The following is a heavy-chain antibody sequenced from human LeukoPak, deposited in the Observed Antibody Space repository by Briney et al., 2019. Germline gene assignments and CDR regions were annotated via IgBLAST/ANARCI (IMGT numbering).Heavy chain of an antibody. CDR3: AREGLNMVRGVIPKEAWGWFDP. D-gene: IGHD3-10*01. CDR2: IYYSGST. V-gene: IGHV4-59*12. J-gene: IGHJ5*02. CDR1: GGSISSYW. Sequence: PSETLSLTCTVSGGSISSYWWIWIRQPPGKGLEWIGNIYYSGSTKYNPSLKSRVTISVDMSKNQFSLKLTSVTAADTAVYYCAREGLNMVRGVIPKEAWGWFDPWGQGTLVTVSS.